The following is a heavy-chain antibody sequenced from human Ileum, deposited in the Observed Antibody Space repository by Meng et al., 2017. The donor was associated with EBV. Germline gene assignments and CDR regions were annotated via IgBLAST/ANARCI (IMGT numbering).Heavy chain of an antibody. D-gene: IGHD2-15*01. Sequence: VQLRDPGPGRVNPSGSLAPPCTVSGGSISSYSWSWIRQPPGKGLDWIGYIYYSGSTNYNPSLKSRVTISVNTSKNQFSLNLSSVTAADTAVYYCARGGWSLDYWGQGTLVTVSS. CDR3: ARGGWSLDY. CDR2: IYYSGST. CDR1: GGSISSYS. V-gene: IGHV4-59*08. J-gene: IGHJ4*02.